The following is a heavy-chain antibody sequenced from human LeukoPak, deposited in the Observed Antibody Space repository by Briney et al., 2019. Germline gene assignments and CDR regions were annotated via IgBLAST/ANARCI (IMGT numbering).Heavy chain of an antibody. CDR3: ARLWNSYGSWRWFDP. V-gene: IGHV1-46*01. D-gene: IGHD5-18*01. CDR2: INPSGGST. CDR1: GYTFTSYY. J-gene: IGHJ5*02. Sequence: ASEKVSCKASGYTFTSYYMHWVRQAPGQGLEWMGIINPSGGSTSYAQKFQGRVTMTRDMSTSTVYMELSSLRSEDTAVYYCARLWNSYGSWRWFDPWGQGTLVTVSS.